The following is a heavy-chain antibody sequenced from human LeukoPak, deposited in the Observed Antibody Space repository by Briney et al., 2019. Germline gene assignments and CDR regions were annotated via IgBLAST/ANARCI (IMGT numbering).Heavy chain of an antibody. CDR3: ARKDGDL. Sequence: SETLSLTCIVSGESVSSTSSFWAWIRRPPGKGLEWIGSVYSSGDTYYNPSLKSRVTISIDTSKSQFTLKVMSVTAADTAVYHCARKDGDLWGQGTLVTVSS. V-gene: IGHV4-39*06. CDR1: GESVSSTSSF. J-gene: IGHJ5*02. CDR2: VYSSGDT.